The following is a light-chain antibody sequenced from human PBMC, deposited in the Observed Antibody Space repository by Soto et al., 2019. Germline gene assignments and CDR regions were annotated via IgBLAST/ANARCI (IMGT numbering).Light chain of an antibody. V-gene: IGKV3-20*01. CDR1: HSVRRNY. J-gene: IGKJ2*01. CDR2: GVF. Sequence: ETVLTQSPVTVSLSPGERATLSCTTSHSVRRNYLAWYQQKPGQAPRLLIYGVFSRAAGIPDRFSGSGSGTDFTLPISGLEPEYSAVYYCQHDDGATRTFGRETKLEI. CDR3: QHDDGATRT.